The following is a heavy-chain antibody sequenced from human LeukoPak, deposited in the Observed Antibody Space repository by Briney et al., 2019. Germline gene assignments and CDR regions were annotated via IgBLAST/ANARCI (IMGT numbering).Heavy chain of an antibody. CDR3: ARLRGSIFGVDPNSWFDT. Sequence: GESLKISCKGSGYSFTSYWIGCVRQMPGKALEWMGIIYPGDSDTRYSPSFQGQVTFSADKSIDTAYLQWSSLKASDTAMYYCARLRGSIFGVDPNSWFDTWGQGTLVTVSS. D-gene: IGHD3-3*01. CDR2: IYPGDSDT. J-gene: IGHJ5*02. V-gene: IGHV5-51*01. CDR1: GYSFTSYW.